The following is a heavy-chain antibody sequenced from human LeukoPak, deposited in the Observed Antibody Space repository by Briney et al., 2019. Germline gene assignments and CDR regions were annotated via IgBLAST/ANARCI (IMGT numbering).Heavy chain of an antibody. V-gene: IGHV4-4*07. Sequence: TSETLSLTCTVSGGSISSYYWSWIRQPAGKGLEWIGRIYTSGSTNYNPSLKSRVTISGDTSKNQFSLRLSSVTAADTAVYYCARASYSYDINGWVPFDYWGQGTLVTVSS. CDR3: ARASYSYDINGWVPFDY. D-gene: IGHD3-22*01. CDR1: GGSISSYY. J-gene: IGHJ4*02. CDR2: IYTSGST.